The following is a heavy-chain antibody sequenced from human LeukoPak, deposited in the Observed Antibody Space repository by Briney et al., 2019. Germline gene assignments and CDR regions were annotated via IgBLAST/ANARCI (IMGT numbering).Heavy chain of an antibody. V-gene: IGHV3-48*01. D-gene: IGHD2-15*01. CDR2: ISSSSSTI. CDR3: ARAVGRIEDY. J-gene: IGHJ4*02. Sequence: PGGSLRLSCAASGFTFSSYSMNWVRQAPGKGLEWVSYISSSSSTIYYADSVKGRFTISRDNAKNSLYLQTNSLRAEVTAVYYCARAVGRIEDYWGQGTLVTVSS. CDR1: GFTFSSYS.